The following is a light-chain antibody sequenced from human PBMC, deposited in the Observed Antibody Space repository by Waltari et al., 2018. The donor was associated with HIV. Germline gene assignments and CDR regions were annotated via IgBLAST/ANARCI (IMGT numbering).Light chain of an antibody. CDR2: GVN. Sequence: QSALTQPASVSGSPGQSITIPCTGATSDIGIYYLVSWYQKYPDKAPRLIMYGVNTRPSGISNRFSGSKSGNTASLTISALQGDDEADYYCSSYTDSDSLLFGGGTKLTVL. V-gene: IGLV2-14*01. CDR1: TSDIGIYYL. J-gene: IGLJ2*01. CDR3: SSYTDSDSLL.